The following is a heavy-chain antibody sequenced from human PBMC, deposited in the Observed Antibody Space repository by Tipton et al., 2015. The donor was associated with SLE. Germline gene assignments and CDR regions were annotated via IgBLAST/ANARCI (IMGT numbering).Heavy chain of an antibody. D-gene: IGHD6-19*01. CDR2: IYHSGST. J-gene: IGHJ4*02. CDR1: GYSISSGYY. CDR3: ARRSSGWSPYFDY. Sequence: TLSLTCAVSGYSISSGYYWGWIRQPPGKGLEWIGSIYHSGSTYYNPSLKSRVTISVDTSKNQFSLKLSSVTAADTAVYYCARRSSGWSPYFDYWGQGTLVTVSS. V-gene: IGHV4-38-2*01.